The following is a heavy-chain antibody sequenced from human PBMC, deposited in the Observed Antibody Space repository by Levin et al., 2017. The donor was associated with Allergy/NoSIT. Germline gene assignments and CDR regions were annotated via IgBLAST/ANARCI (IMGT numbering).Heavy chain of an antibody. V-gene: IGHV3-23*01. J-gene: IGHJ4*02. D-gene: IGHD3-9*01. Sequence: QTGGSLRLSCAASGFTFSSYAMSWVRQAPGKGLEWVSAISGSGGSTYYADSVKGRFTISRDNSKNTLYLQMNSLRAEDTAVYYCAKDFTYDDILTGYGGSDYWGQGTLVTVSS. CDR1: GFTFSSYA. CDR3: AKDFTYDDILTGYGGSDY. CDR2: ISGSGGST.